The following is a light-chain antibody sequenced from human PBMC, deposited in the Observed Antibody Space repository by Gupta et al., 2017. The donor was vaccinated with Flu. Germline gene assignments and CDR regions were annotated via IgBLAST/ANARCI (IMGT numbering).Light chain of an antibody. CDR2: KAS. CDR3: QRYDSLWT. Sequence: DIQMTQSPSTLSASVGDRVTITCRASQSIDIWLTWYQQKPGKVPKLLIYKASTLEIGVPSRFSGSGSGTEFTLTSNSLQPDDSATYYCQRYDSLWTFGQGTRVEVK. J-gene: IGKJ1*01. CDR1: QSIDIW. V-gene: IGKV1-5*03.